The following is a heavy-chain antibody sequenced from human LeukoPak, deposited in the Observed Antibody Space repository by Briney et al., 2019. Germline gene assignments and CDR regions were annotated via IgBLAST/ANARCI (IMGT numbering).Heavy chain of an antibody. J-gene: IGHJ5*02. CDR1: GGSISSYY. D-gene: IGHD2-2*01. Sequence: SETLSPTCTVSGGSISSYYWSWIRQPPGKGLEWIWYIYYSGSTNYNPSLKSRVTISVDTSKNQFSLKLSSVTAADTAVYYCARGAVVVPAAMGTSNWFDPWGQGTLVTVSS. CDR2: IYYSGST. V-gene: IGHV4-59*01. CDR3: ARGAVVVPAAMGTSNWFDP.